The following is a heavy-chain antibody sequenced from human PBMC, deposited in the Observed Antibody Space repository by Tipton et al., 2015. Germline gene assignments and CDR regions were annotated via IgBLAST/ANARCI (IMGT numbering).Heavy chain of an antibody. CDR2: ITGDGDTT. Sequence: SLRLSCAASGFTFDDYAMHWVRQIPGKGLEWVSLITGDGDTTYYPDSLKGRFSVSRDNSKNSLYLQMNNVRVEDTALYYCAKDKGHGSGSHYNFGGLDCWGQGALGTVSS. CDR3: AKDKGHGSGSHYNFGGLDC. V-gene: IGHV3-43D*04. CDR1: GFTFDDYA. D-gene: IGHD3-10*01. J-gene: IGHJ4*02.